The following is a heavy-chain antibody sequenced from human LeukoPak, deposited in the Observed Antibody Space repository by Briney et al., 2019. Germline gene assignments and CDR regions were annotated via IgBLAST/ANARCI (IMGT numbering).Heavy chain of an antibody. V-gene: IGHV3-21*01. D-gene: IGHD3-16*01. Sequence: GGSLRLSCAASGFTFSAYNMNWVRQAPGKGLEWVASISSNTNYKYYADSLKGRFTVSRDNAKNSLFLQMNSLRAEDTAVHYCARGAGVLGLGGDHWGQGTLVTVSS. CDR2: ISSNTNYK. J-gene: IGHJ4*02. CDR3: ARGAGVLGLGGDH. CDR1: GFTFSAYN.